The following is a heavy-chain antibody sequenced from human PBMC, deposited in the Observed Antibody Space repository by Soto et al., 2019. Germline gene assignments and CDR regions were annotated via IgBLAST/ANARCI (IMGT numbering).Heavy chain of an antibody. Sequence: QVQLVQSGAEVKKPGSSVKVSCKASGGTFGSYAISWXRXAPXXGXXXXGGIIPIPGTANYAQKFQGRVTIAADESTSTAYMELSSLRSEDTAVYYCARSQGSSTSLEIYYYYYYGMDVWGQGTTVTVSS. V-gene: IGHV1-69*01. CDR3: ARSQGSSTSLEIYYYYYYGMDV. CDR2: IIPIPGTA. D-gene: IGHD2-2*01. CDR1: GGTFGSYA. J-gene: IGHJ6*02.